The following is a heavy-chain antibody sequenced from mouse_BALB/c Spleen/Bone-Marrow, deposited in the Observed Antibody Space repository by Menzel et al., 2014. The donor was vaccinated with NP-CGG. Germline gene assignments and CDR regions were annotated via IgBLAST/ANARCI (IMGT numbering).Heavy chain of an antibody. J-gene: IGHJ4*01. Sequence: EVKLMESGPELVKPGASVKISCKASGYTFTDYNMHWVKQSHGKSLEWIGYIYPYNGGTGYNQKFKSKATLAVDNSSSTAYMGLRSQTSEDSAVYYCTRREYGNYGYAMDYWGQGTSVTVSS. D-gene: IGHD2-10*02. CDR3: TRREYGNYGYAMDY. CDR1: GYTFTDYN. V-gene: IGHV1S29*02. CDR2: IYPYNGGT.